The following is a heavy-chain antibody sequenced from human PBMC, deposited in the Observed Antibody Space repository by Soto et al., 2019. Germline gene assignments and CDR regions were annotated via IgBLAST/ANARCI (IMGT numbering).Heavy chain of an antibody. CDR2: ISVYSGDT. D-gene: IGHD2-2*01. J-gene: IGHJ4*02. Sequence: QIQLVQSGAEVKKTGASVRVSCRASGYTFATYGITWVRQAPGQGLEWIGWISVYSGDTNYAQNLQGRVTMTTDTSTTTAYLDLGSLTSDDTAVHYCARGGFCTSSSCYGGFDYWGQGTLLTVSS. CDR3: ARGGFCTSSSCYGGFDY. V-gene: IGHV1-18*01. CDR1: GYTFATYG.